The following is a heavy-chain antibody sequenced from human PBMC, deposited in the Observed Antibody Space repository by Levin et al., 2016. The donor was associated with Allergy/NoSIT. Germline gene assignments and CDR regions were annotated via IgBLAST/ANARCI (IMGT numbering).Heavy chain of an antibody. Sequence: GGSLRLSCKGSGYSFTSYWIGWVRQMPGKGLEWMGIIYPGDSDTRYSPSFQGQVTISADKSISTAYLQWSSLKASDTAMYYCARLSLNYYDSSGYGNWFDPWGQGTLVTVSS. D-gene: IGHD3-22*01. CDR2: IYPGDSDT. J-gene: IGHJ5*02. CDR1: GYSFTSYW. CDR3: ARLSLNYYDSSGYGNWFDP. V-gene: IGHV5-51*01.